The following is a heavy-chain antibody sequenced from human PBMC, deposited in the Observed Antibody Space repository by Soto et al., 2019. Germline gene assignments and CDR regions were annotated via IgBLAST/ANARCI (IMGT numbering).Heavy chain of an antibody. CDR1: GFTFSSYG. CDR2: ISYDGSNK. J-gene: IGHJ6*02. V-gene: IGHV3-30*18. Sequence: GGSLRLSCAASGFTFSSYGMHWVRQAPGKGLEWAAVISYDGSNKYYADSVKGRFTISRDNSKNTLYLQMNSLRAEDTGVYYCAKASYYYGMDVWGQGTTVTVSS. CDR3: AKASYYYGMDV.